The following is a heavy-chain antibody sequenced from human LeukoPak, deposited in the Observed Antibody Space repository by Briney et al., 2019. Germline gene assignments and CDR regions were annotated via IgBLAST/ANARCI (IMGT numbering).Heavy chain of an antibody. V-gene: IGHV4-59*01. J-gene: IGHJ4*02. CDR2: IYYSGST. D-gene: IGHD1-14*01. CDR3: AREGTTHAGVDQ. Sequence: PSETLSLTCTVSGGSISSYYWNWIRQSPGKGLEWIGHIYYSGSTNYNPSLKSRVTISVDTSKKQFSLKLSSVTAADTAVYYCAREGTTHAGVDQWGQGTLVTVSS. CDR1: GGSISSYY.